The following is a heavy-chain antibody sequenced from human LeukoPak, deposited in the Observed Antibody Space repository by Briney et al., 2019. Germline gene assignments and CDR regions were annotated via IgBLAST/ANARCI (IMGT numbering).Heavy chain of an antibody. V-gene: IGHV1-8*01. Sequence: GASVKVSCKASGYTFTSYDINWVRQATGQGLEWMGWMNPNSGNTGYAQKFQGRVTMTRNTSISTAYMELSSLRSEDTAVYYYARGDGSSWYWYGMDVWGQGTTVTVSS. CDR2: MNPNSGNT. J-gene: IGHJ6*02. D-gene: IGHD6-13*01. CDR3: ARGDGSSWYWYGMDV. CDR1: GYTFTSYD.